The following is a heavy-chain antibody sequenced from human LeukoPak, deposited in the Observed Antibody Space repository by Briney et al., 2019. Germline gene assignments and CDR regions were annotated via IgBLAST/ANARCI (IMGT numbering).Heavy chain of an antibody. Sequence: ASVKVSCKASGYTFTSYYMHWVRQAPGQGLEWMGIINPSGNSAGYAQKFQGRVTMTRDMSASTVYMELSSLRFEDTAVYYCARGHGSGYTNWFDPWGQGTLVTVSS. D-gene: IGHD3-10*01. V-gene: IGHV1-46*01. CDR3: ARGHGSGYTNWFDP. J-gene: IGHJ5*02. CDR1: GYTFTSYY. CDR2: INPSGNSA.